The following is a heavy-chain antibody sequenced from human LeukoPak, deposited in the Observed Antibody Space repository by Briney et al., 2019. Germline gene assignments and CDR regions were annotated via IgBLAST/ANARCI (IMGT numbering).Heavy chain of an antibody. D-gene: IGHD1-26*01. Sequence: GGSLRLSCAASGFTFSSYWMHWVRQAPGKGLVWVSRINSDGSSTSYADSVRGRFTISRDNAKNTLYLQMNSLRAEDTAVYYCARGQWELLTQDFDYWGQGTLVTVSS. J-gene: IGHJ4*02. CDR3: ARGQWELLTQDFDY. CDR2: INSDGSST. CDR1: GFTFSSYW. V-gene: IGHV3-74*01.